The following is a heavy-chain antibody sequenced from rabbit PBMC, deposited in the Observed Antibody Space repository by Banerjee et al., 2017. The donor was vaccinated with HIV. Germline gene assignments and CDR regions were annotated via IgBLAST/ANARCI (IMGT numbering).Heavy chain of an antibody. J-gene: IGHJ4*01. CDR1: GFTFSSSYW. CDR3: GRETRYSNFNL. Sequence: LVESGGGLVQPEGSLALTCKASGFTFSSSYWMSWVRQAPGKGLEWIGCIYTGSSGTTYYARWAKGRFTISKTSSTTVTLQMTSLTAADTATYFCGRETRYSNFNLWGQGTLVTVS. V-gene: IGHV1S45*01. D-gene: IGHD1-1*01. CDR2: IYTGSSGTT.